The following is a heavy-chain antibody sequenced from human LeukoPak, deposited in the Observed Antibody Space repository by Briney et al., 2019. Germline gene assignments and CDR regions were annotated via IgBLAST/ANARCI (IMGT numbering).Heavy chain of an antibody. CDR2: ISAYNGNT. V-gene: IGHV1-18*01. J-gene: IGHJ4*02. Sequence: ASVKVSCKASGYTFTSYGISWVRQAPGQGLEWMGWISAYNGNTNYAQKFQGRVTITADESTSTAYMELSSLRSEDTAVYYCARDEGASFDYWGQGTLVTVSS. CDR1: GYTFTSYG. CDR3: ARDEGASFDY.